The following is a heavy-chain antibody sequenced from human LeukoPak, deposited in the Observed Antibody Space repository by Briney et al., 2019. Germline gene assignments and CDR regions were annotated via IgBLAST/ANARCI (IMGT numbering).Heavy chain of an antibody. CDR3: ARTRRDGYNPVDY. V-gene: IGHV4-30-4*08. J-gene: IGHJ4*02. CDR1: GGSIRSGDYY. CDR2: IYYSGST. Sequence: PSETLSLTCTVSGGSIRSGDYYWSWIRQPPGKGLEWIGYIYYSGSTYYNPSLKSRVTISVDTSKNQFSLKLSSVTAADTAVYYCARTRRDGYNPVDYWGQGTLVTVSS. D-gene: IGHD5-24*01.